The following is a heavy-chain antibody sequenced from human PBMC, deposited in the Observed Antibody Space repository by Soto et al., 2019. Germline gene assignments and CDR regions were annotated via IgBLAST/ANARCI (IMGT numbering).Heavy chain of an antibody. CDR2: ISSSGSTI. D-gene: IGHD6-19*01. J-gene: IGHJ4*02. CDR3: WRVRIAVAGTGRRGRSIDY. CDR1: RFTFSDYY. V-gene: IGHV3-11*01. Sequence: QVQLVESGGGLVKRGGSLRLSCAASRFTFSDYYMSWIRQAPGKGLEWVSYISSSGSTIYYEDSVKGRCTISRDNAKNSLYLQMNSLRAEDTALYYCWRVRIAVAGTGRRGRSIDYWGQGTLVTVSS.